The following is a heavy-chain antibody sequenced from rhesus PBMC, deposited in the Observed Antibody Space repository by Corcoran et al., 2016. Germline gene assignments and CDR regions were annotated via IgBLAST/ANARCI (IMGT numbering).Heavy chain of an antibody. D-gene: IGHD3-3*01. CDR2: IYGSGGSN. J-gene: IGHJ3*01. Sequence: QVQLQESGPGLVKPSETLSLTCAVSGGSISGYYWSWIRQPPGKGLAWSGRIYGSGGSNEYNPSLKSQVTISTDTSKIQFSLKLSAVTAADTAVYYCATRYYNCWSGSFDAFDFWGQGLRVTVSS. CDR1: GGSISGYY. CDR3: ATRYYNCWSGSFDAFDF. V-gene: IGHV4-160*01.